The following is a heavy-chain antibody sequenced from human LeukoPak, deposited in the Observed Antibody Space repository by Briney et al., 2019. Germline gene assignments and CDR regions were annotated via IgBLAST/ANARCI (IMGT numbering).Heavy chain of an antibody. CDR3: ASGRSSTSGQFDY. D-gene: IGHD2-2*01. V-gene: IGHV4-30-4*08. Sequence: PSQTLPLTCTVSGGSISSGDYYWSWIRQPPGKGLEWIGYIYYSGSTYYNPSLKSRVTISVDTSKNQFSLKLSSVTAADTAVYYCASGRSSTSGQFDYWGQGTLVTVSS. CDR2: IYYSGST. J-gene: IGHJ4*02. CDR1: GGSISSGDYY.